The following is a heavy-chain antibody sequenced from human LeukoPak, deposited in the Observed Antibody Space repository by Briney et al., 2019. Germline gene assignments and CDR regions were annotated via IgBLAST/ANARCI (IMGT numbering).Heavy chain of an antibody. J-gene: IGHJ4*02. Sequence: GGSLRLSCAASGFTFSSYSMNWVRHAPGKGLEWVSSISSSSSYIYYADSVKGRITISRDNAKSSLYLQMNSLTAEDTAVYYCAKLVLQPAMDDYWGQRTLVTVSS. CDR3: AKLVLQPAMDDY. CDR1: GFTFSSYS. D-gene: IGHD2-2*01. CDR2: ISSSSSYI. V-gene: IGHV3-21*01.